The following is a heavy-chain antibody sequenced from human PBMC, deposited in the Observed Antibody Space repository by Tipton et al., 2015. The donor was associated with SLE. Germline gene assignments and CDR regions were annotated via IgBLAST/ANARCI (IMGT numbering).Heavy chain of an antibody. D-gene: IGHD3-22*01. CDR3: ARPPGVVVTTGGAFDI. CDR1: GYSISSGYY. V-gene: IGHV4-38-2*01. CDR2: IYQSGST. J-gene: IGHJ3*02. Sequence: TLSLTCAVSGYSISSGYYWGWIRQPPGKGLEWIGSIYQSGSTYYNPSLKSRVTISADKSISTAYLQWSSLKASDTAMYYCARPPGVVVTTGGAFDIWGQGTMVTVSS.